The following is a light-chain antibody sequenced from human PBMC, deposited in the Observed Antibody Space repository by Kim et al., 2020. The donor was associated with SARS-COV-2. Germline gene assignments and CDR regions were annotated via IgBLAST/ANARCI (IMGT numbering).Light chain of an antibody. CDR3: QKYATSPT. CDR2: DIS. J-gene: IGKJ5*01. Sequence: LSPGQRATFSCRASQNIGNTYLGWYQQKPGQVPRLLIYDISSRATGIPDRFSGSGSGTDFTLTISRLEPEDSAVYYCQKYATSPTFGQGTRLEIK. V-gene: IGKV3-20*01. CDR1: QNIGNTY.